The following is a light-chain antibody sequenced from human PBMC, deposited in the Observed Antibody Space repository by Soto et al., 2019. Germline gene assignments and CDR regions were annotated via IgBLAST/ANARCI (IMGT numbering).Light chain of an antibody. V-gene: IGKV3-20*01. Sequence: EIVLTQSPGTLSLSPGESATLSCRASRSLDSGQLAWYQQKVGRAPRLLIHDAFMRATGIPDRFSGSGSGTDFTLTIARLEPEDFAAYYCQQYGDSPRTFGQGTRLETK. CDR3: QQYGDSPRT. CDR2: DAF. CDR1: RSLDSGQ. J-gene: IGKJ5*01.